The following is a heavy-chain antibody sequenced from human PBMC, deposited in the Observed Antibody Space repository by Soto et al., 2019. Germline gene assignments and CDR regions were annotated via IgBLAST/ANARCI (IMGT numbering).Heavy chain of an antibody. CDR3: AKPGIAAAGTFPYFDY. V-gene: IGHV3-23*01. CDR1: GFTFSSYA. Sequence: LSLTCAASGFTFSSYAMSWVRQAPGKGLEWVSAISGSGGSTYYADSVKGRFTISRDNSKNTLYLQMNSLRAEDTAVYYCAKPGIAAAGTFPYFDYWGQGTLVTVSS. CDR2: ISGSGGST. J-gene: IGHJ4*02. D-gene: IGHD6-13*01.